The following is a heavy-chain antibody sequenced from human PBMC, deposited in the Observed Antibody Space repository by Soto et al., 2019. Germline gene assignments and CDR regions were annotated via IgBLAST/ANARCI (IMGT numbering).Heavy chain of an antibody. CDR1: RYTFTSYY. CDR3: ASRSRITGTLGYGMDV. J-gene: IGHJ6*02. CDR2: INPSGGRT. Sequence: ASVKVPCKASRYTFTSYYMHWVRQAPGQGLEWMGIINPSGGRTSYAQKFQGRVTNTEDESTSTAYIELSSLRSEDAAVYYCASRSRITGTLGYGMDVWGQGATVTVSS. V-gene: IGHV1-46*01. D-gene: IGHD1-7*01.